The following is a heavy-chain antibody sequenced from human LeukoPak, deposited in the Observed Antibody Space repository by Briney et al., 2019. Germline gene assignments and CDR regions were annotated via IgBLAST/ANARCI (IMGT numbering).Heavy chain of an antibody. CDR2: INPNSGGT. D-gene: IGHD6-19*01. CDR3: ARVGIAVDPLDV. CDR1: GYTFTGYY. J-gene: IGHJ6*02. V-gene: IGHV1-2*02. Sequence: ASVKVSCKASGYTFTGYYMHWVRQAPGQALEWMGWINPNSGGTNYAQKFQGRVTMTRDTSISTAYMELSRLRSDDTAVYYCARVGIAVDPLDVWGQGTTVTVSS.